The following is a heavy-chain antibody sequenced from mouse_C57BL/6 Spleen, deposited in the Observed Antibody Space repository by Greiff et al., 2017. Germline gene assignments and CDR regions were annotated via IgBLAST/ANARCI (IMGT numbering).Heavy chain of an antibody. V-gene: IGHV3-6*01. CDR2: ISYDGSN. D-gene: IGHD1-1*01. J-gene: IGHJ2*01. Sequence: EVKLEESGPGLVKPSQSLSLTCSVTGYSITSGYYWNWIRQFPGNKLEWMGYISYDGSNNYNPSLKNRISIPRDTSKNQFFLKLNSVTTEDTATYYCARDDYYYYFDYWGQGTTLTVSS. CDR3: ARDDYYYYFDY. CDR1: GYSITSGYY.